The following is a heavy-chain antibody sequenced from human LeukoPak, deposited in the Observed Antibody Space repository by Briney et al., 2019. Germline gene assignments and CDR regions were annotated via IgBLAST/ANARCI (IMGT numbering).Heavy chain of an antibody. CDR2: INHSGST. Sequence: SETLSLTCAVYGGSFSGYYWSWIRQPPGKGLEWIGEINHSGSTNYNPSLKSRVTISVDTSKNQFSLKLSSVTAADTAVYFCARGYSYLDQWGQGTLVTVSS. V-gene: IGHV4-34*01. CDR1: GGSFSGYY. CDR3: ARGYSYLDQ. J-gene: IGHJ4*02. D-gene: IGHD5-18*01.